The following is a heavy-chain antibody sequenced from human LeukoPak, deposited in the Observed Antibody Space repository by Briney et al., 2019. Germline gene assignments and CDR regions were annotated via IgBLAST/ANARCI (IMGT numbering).Heavy chain of an antibody. D-gene: IGHD4-17*01. V-gene: IGHV3-15*01. CDR1: GFTFSSYS. CDR3: TTEGYGDYGAFDY. CDR2: IKSKTDGGTT. Sequence: GGSLRLSCAASGFTFSSYSMNWVRQAPGKGLEWVGRIKSKTDGGTTDYAAPVKGRFTISRDDSKNTLYLQMNSLKTEDTAVYYCTTEGYGDYGAFDYWGQGTLVTVSS. J-gene: IGHJ4*02.